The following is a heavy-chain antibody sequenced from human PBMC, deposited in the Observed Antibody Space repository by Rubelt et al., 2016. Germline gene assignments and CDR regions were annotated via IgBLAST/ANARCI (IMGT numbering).Heavy chain of an antibody. J-gene: IGHJ4*02. Sequence: GRSLRLSCAASGFTFSNYGMHWVRQAPGKGLEWVASISGAGETTYYADSVKGRFTISRDTSKNTLYLQMDSLRAEDTAVYYCARSNYYDSSDYFYAYDHWGQGTLVAVSS. CDR1: GFTFSNYG. D-gene: IGHD3-22*01. CDR3: ARSNYYDSSDYFYAYDH. CDR2: ISGAGETT. V-gene: IGHV3-23*01.